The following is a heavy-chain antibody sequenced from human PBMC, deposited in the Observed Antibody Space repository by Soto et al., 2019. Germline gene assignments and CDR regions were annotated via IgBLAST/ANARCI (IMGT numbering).Heavy chain of an antibody. CDR2: IIPIFGTA. CDR1: GGTFSSYA. Sequence: QVQLVQSGAEVKKPGSSVKVSCKASGGTFSSYAISWVRQAPGQGLEWMGGIIPIFGTADYAQKFQGRVTITAXEXPXTXXMELSSLRSEDTAVYYCASHSGSSPEGRYYYGMDVWGQGTTVTVSS. V-gene: IGHV1-69*12. CDR3: ASHSGSSPEGRYYYGMDV. D-gene: IGHD1-26*01. J-gene: IGHJ6*02.